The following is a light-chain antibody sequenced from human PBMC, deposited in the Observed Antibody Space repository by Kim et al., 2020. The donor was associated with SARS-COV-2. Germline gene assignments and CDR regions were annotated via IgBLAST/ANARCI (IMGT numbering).Light chain of an antibody. Sequence: DIQMTQSPSAMSASVGDRVTITCRASQDISYFLAWIQQKPGKAPKRLIYGASTLQSGVPSRFSGSGSGTEFTLTISSLQPEDFATHFCLQHKTFPYTFGQGTKLEI. CDR3: LQHKTFPYT. V-gene: IGKV1-17*03. CDR2: GAS. J-gene: IGKJ2*01. CDR1: QDISYF.